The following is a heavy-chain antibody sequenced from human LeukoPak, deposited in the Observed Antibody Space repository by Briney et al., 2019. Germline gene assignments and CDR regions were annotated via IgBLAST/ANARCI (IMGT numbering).Heavy chain of an antibody. CDR2: ISSSSSTI. V-gene: IGHV3-48*01. CDR3: ASPRRPNYYDSSGSFDY. D-gene: IGHD3-22*01. Sequence: GGSLRLSCAASGFTFSSYEMNWVRQAPGKGLEWVSYISSSSSTIYYADSVKGRFTISRDNAKNSLYLQMNSLRAEDTAVYYCASPRRPNYYDSSGSFDYWGQGTLVTVSS. CDR1: GFTFSSYE. J-gene: IGHJ4*02.